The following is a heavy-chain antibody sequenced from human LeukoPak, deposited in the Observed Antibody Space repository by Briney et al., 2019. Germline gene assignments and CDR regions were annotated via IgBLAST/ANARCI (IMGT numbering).Heavy chain of an antibody. J-gene: IGHJ3*01. CDR3: ARSSYSSSSSV. V-gene: IGHV3-7*03. Sequence: HPGGSLRLSCATSGFTFSDSWMNWVRQAPGKGLEWVASISSDGSEGYYADVVKGRFTISRDNAKNSLYLQINSLRAEDTAVYYCARSSYSSSSSVWGQGTMVTVSS. D-gene: IGHD6-6*01. CDR1: GFTFSDSW. CDR2: ISSDGSEG.